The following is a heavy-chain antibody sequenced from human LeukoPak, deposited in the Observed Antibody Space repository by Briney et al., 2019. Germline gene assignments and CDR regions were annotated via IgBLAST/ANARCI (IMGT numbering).Heavy chain of an antibody. D-gene: IGHD2-15*01. CDR3: ARHPYCSGGSCLDYYYYYMDV. V-gene: IGHV1-8*01. CDR1: GYTFTSYD. Sequence: ASVKVSCKASGYTFTSYDINWVRQATGQGLEWMGWMNPNSGNTGYAQKFQGRVTMTRNTSISTAYMELSSLRSEDTAVYYCARHPYCSGGSCLDYYYYYMDVWGKGTTVTVSS. CDR2: MNPNSGNT. J-gene: IGHJ6*03.